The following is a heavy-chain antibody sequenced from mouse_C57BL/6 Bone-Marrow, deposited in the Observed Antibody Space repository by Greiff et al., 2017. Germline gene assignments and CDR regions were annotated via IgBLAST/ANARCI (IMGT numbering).Heavy chain of an antibody. Sequence: QVQLQQPGAELVRPGSSVKLSCKASGYTFTSYWMDWVKQRPGQGLEWIGNIYPTDSDTHYNQKFKDKATLTVDKSSSTAYMELSSLTSEDSSVYYCVITTGLAPYDAIDYWGQGTSVTVSS. D-gene: IGHD1-2*01. J-gene: IGHJ4*01. V-gene: IGHV1-61*01. CDR3: VITTGLAPYDAIDY. CDR1: GYTFTSYW. CDR2: IYPTDSDT.